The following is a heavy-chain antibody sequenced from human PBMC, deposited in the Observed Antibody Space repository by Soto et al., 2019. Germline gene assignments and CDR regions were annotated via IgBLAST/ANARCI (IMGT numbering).Heavy chain of an antibody. D-gene: IGHD3-22*01. CDR1: EFPFSNYA. V-gene: IGHV3-23*01. J-gene: IGHJ4*02. CDR3: AKATYDTTFYTSSFDS. CDR2: ITGSDGRT. Sequence: PGVSLILSCAASEFPFSNYAMTWVRQAPGKGLEWVSLITGSDGRTYYADSVKGRFTISRDNSKNTLFLQMNSLRAEDTAVYYCAKATYDTTFYTSSFDSWGQGTLVTVSS.